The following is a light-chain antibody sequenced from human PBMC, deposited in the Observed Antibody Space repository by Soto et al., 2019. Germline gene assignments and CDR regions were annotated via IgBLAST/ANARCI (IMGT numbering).Light chain of an antibody. CDR3: QQYGSSKWT. CDR1: QNIGTY. J-gene: IGKJ1*01. V-gene: IGKV3D-20*01. CDR2: DAS. Sequence: EIWLTQSPATLSLSPGGGATLSCGASQNIGTYLAWYQQKGGKAPRLVIFDASSRASGVPARLSGSGYGTDFTITISRMENEDFAVYYCQQYGSSKWTFGQGTKVDIK.